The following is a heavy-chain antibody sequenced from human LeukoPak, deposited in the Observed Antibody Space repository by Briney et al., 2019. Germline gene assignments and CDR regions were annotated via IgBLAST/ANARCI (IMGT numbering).Heavy chain of an antibody. V-gene: IGHV4-34*01. CDR2: ITHCGST. J-gene: IGHJ4*02. D-gene: IGHD3-10*01. Sequence: SETLSLTCAVYGGSFSSYYWSWIRQPPGKGLEWIGEITHCGSTHYNPSLKSRVTISLDTSKSQFSLKLSSVTAADTAVYYCARVTRFNQFGELWFDYWGQGTLLTVSS. CDR1: GGSFSSYY. CDR3: ARVTRFNQFGELWFDY.